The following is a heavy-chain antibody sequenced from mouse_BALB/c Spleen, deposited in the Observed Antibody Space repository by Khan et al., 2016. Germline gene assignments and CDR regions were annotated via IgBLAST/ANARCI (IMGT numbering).Heavy chain of an antibody. CDR3: AREGYGYDTFAY. D-gene: IGHD2-2*01. J-gene: IGHJ3*01. V-gene: IGHV1-80*01. CDR2: IYPGDGDT. Sequence: QVQLQQSGAELVRPGSSVKISCKASGYAISSYWMNWVKQRPGQGLEWIGQIYPGDGDTNYNGKFKGKATLTADKSSSTAYMQLSSLTSEDSAVYFCAREGYGYDTFAYWGQGTLVTVSA. CDR1: GYAISSYW.